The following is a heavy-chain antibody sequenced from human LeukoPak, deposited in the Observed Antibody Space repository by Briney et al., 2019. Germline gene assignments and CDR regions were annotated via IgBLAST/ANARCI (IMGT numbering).Heavy chain of an antibody. D-gene: IGHD6-19*01. CDR1: GGSFSGYY. Sequence: SETLPLTCAVYGGSFSGYYWSWIRQPPGKGLEWIGEINHSGSTNYNPSLKSRVTISVDTSKNQFSLKLSSVTAADTAVYYCARVVAGYYFDYWGQGTLVTVSS. V-gene: IGHV4-34*01. J-gene: IGHJ4*02. CDR2: INHSGST. CDR3: ARVVAGYYFDY.